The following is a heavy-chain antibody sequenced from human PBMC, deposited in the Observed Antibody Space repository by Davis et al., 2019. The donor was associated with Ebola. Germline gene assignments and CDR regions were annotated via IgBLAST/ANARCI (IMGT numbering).Heavy chain of an antibody. Sequence: SETLSLTCAVSGGSISSSSWWSWLRQSPGKVLEWIGEIYHSGNTNYNASVKSRVTISVDKSKNQFSLKLNSVTAADTAVYYCAIDYYDSSGYLWYFDLWGRGILVTVSS. D-gene: IGHD3-22*01. CDR1: GGSISSSSW. V-gene: IGHV4-4*02. CDR2: IYHSGNT. J-gene: IGHJ2*01. CDR3: AIDYYDSSGYLWYFDL.